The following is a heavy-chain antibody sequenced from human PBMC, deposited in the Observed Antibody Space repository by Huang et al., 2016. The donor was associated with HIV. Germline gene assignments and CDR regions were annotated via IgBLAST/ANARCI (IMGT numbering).Heavy chain of an antibody. V-gene: IGHV3-23*01. J-gene: IGHJ5*02. Sequence: EVKLLESGGGLVKPGGSLRLSCAASGFRFSSYTMTWVRQAPGRGLEWVSSIRGSDNTTFYADSVKGRFTISRDNSKNTLYLQMKSLRVDDTAVYYCAKDRVAGTGHCFDPWGQGTLVTVSS. D-gene: IGHD6-19*01. CDR2: IRGSDNTT. CDR1: GFRFSSYT. CDR3: AKDRVAGTGHCFDP.